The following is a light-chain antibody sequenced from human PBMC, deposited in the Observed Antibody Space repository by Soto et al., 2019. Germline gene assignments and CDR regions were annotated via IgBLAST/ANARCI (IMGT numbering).Light chain of an antibody. Sequence: EIVVTQSPATLSVSPGERATLSCRASQSVSSNLAWYQHKPGQAPRLLIYGASSRATGVPARFSGSGSGTEFTLTITRLQPEDFAVYYCQQYNNWPPPFGQGTKVEIK. CDR1: QSVSSN. CDR3: QQYNNWPPP. J-gene: IGKJ1*01. V-gene: IGKV3-15*01. CDR2: GAS.